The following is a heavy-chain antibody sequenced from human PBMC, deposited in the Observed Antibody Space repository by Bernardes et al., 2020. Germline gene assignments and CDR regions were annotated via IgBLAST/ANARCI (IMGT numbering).Heavy chain of an antibody. CDR2: INHSGIT. CDR1: GWSFSGYY. CDR3: ARGYCSSTSCYTATPPWFVP. Sequence: SETLSLTCAVYGWSFSGYYWSWIRQPPGKGLEWIGEINHSGITNYNPSLKSRVTISVDTSKNQFSLKLSSVTAADTAVYYCARGYCSSTSCYTATPPWFVPWAQGTLVTVSS. J-gene: IGHJ5*02. V-gene: IGHV4-34*01. D-gene: IGHD2-2*01.